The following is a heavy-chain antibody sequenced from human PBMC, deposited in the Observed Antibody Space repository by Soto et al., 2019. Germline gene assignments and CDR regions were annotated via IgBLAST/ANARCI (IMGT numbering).Heavy chain of an antibody. CDR1: GFTFSSYA. CDR3: AKDWEQLLWFGELREAVDY. Sequence: GGSLRLSCAASGFTFSSYAMSWVRQAPGKGLEWVSAISGSGGSTYYADSVKGRFTISRDNSKNTLYLQMNSLRAEDTAVYYCAKDWEQLLWFGELREAVDYWGQGTLVTVSS. V-gene: IGHV3-23*01. J-gene: IGHJ4*02. D-gene: IGHD3-10*01. CDR2: ISGSGGST.